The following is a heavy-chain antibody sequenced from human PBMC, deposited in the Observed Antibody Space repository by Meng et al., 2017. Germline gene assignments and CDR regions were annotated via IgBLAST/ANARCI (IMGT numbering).Heavy chain of an antibody. D-gene: IGHD3-22*01. CDR2: INPNSGGT. CDR1: GYTFTSYG. Sequence: ASVKVSCKASGYTFTSYGISWVRQAPGQGLEWMGWINPNSGGTNYAQKFQGRVTMTRDTSISTAYMELSSVTAADTAVYYCARESDSSGYYYRVDAFDIWGQGTMVTVSS. J-gene: IGHJ3*02. V-gene: IGHV1-2*02. CDR3: ARESDSSGYYYRVDAFDI.